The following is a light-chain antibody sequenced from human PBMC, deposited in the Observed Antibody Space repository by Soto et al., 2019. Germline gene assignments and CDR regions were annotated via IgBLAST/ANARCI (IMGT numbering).Light chain of an antibody. Sequence: QSALTQPRSVSGSPGQSVTMSCTGTISDVGGYNYVSWYQQHPGKAPKLIIYDVNKRPSGVPDRFSGSKPGNTASLTISGLQAEDEADYYCCSHAGSYTWVFGGGTQLTVL. CDR2: DVN. J-gene: IGLJ3*02. CDR3: CSHAGSYTWV. V-gene: IGLV2-11*01. CDR1: ISDVGGYNY.